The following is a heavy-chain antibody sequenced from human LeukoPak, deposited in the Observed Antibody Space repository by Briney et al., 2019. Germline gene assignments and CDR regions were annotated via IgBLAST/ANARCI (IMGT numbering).Heavy chain of an antibody. CDR2: ISVGGDTT. CDR3: AKGGSGSYYDRIDF. Sequence: GGALRLSCAASGFTFSDEYMSWARQAPGKGLEWVSTISVGGDTTFYADSVKGRFTISRDNSQHTLYLQMNSLRAEDTAVYYCAKGGSGSYYDRIDFWGQGTLVTVSS. D-gene: IGHD1-26*01. V-gene: IGHV3-23*01. CDR1: GFTFSDEY. J-gene: IGHJ4*02.